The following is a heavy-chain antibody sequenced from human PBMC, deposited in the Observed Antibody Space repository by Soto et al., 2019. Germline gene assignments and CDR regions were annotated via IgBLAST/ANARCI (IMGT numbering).Heavy chain of an antibody. Sequence: QVQLVQSGAEVKKPGASVKVSCKASGYTFTSYGISWVRQAPGQGLEWMGWISAYNGNTNYAQKLQGRVTMTTDTATSTAYMELRSLRSDDTAVYYCARDHHPSIAARPYYYYGMDVWGQGTTVTVSS. D-gene: IGHD6-6*01. CDR1: GYTFTSYG. CDR3: ARDHHPSIAARPYYYYGMDV. J-gene: IGHJ6*02. CDR2: ISAYNGNT. V-gene: IGHV1-18*01.